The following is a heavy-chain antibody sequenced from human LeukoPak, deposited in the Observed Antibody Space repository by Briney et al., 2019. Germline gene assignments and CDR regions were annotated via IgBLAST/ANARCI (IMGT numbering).Heavy chain of an antibody. CDR1: GFTFSSYS. CDR3: TRVPYADYWSSVY. CDR2: ISSSSSTI. D-gene: IGHD4-17*01. J-gene: IGHJ4*02. Sequence: GGSLRLSCADSGFTFSSYSMKWVRQAPGKELEWVSYISSSSSTIYYADSVKGRFTISRDNAKNSLFLQMNSLRVEDTAVYYCTRVPYADYWSSVYWGQRTLVTVSS. V-gene: IGHV3-48*01.